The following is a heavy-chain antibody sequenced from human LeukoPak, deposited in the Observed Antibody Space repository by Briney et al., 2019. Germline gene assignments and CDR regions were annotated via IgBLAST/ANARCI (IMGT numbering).Heavy chain of an antibody. D-gene: IGHD1-14*01. CDR1: GFTFINYG. J-gene: IGHJ4*02. V-gene: IGHV3-33*07. Sequence: GGSLRLSCAASGFTFINYGMYWVRQAPGKGLEWVATVWYDGNNKYYADSVRGRFTISRDNSKNMVFLHMNSPRVEDTAIYYCARDPDRSGFDFWGQGTLLTVSS. CDR3: ARDPDRSGFDF. CDR2: VWYDGNNK.